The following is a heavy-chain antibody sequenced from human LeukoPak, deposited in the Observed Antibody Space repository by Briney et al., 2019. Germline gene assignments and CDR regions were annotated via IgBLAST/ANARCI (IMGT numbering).Heavy chain of an antibody. CDR3: ARRDTNDYYFAY. V-gene: IGHV4-34*01. Sequence: MSSETLSLTCAVYGGSFSGYYWSWIRLPPGKGLEWIGEINHSGSTNYNPSLKSRVTISVDTSKNQFSLKLSSVTAADTAVYYCARRDTNDYYFAYWGQGTLVTVSS. J-gene: IGHJ4*02. D-gene: IGHD1-1*01. CDR2: INHSGST. CDR1: GGSFSGYY.